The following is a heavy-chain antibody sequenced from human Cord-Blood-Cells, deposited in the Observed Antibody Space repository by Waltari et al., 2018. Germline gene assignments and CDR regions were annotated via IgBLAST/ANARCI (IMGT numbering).Heavy chain of an antibody. J-gene: IGHJ4*02. CDR3: ARKDYGDYVDY. V-gene: IGHV3-48*03. CDR1: GFPSSSYE. Sequence: EVQLVESGGGLVQPGGSLRLSCAASGFPSSSYEMHWFRQAPGKGLEWVSYISSSGSTIYYADSVKGRFTISRDNAKNSLYLQMNSLRAEDTAVYYCARKDYGDYVDYWGQGTLVTVSS. CDR2: ISSSGSTI. D-gene: IGHD4-17*01.